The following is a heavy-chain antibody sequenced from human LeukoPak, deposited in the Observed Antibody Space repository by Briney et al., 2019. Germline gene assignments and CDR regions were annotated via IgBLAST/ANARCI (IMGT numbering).Heavy chain of an antibody. Sequence: GGSLRLSCAASGFSVSSKYMSWVRQPAGKGLEWVSVIYSGGSTFYADSVKGRFTISRDNSKNTLYLQMNSLRPDDTAVYYCTKLKGWYGDGYFDYWGPGILVTVSS. J-gene: IGHJ4*02. V-gene: IGHV3-53*01. CDR2: IYSGGST. CDR1: GFSVSSKY. CDR3: TKLKGWYGDGYFDY. D-gene: IGHD6-19*01.